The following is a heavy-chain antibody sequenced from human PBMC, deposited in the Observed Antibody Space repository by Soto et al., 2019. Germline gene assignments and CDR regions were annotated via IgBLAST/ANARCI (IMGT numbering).Heavy chain of an antibody. CDR3: AKEGISRKLDFDY. Sequence: PGGSLRLSCAASGFTFSSYSMNWVRQAPGKGLEWVSCISSSSSDTYYVDSVKGRFTISRDNAKNTLHLQMNSLRAEDTAVYYCAKEGISRKLDFDYWGQGTLVTVSS. V-gene: IGHV3-21*04. CDR1: GFTFSSYS. J-gene: IGHJ4*02. CDR2: ISSSSSDT.